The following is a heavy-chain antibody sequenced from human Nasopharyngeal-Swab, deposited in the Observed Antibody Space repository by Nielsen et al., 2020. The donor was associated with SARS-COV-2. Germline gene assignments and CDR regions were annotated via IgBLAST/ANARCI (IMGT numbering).Heavy chain of an antibody. D-gene: IGHD2-2*01. J-gene: IGHJ6*03. V-gene: IGHV4-34*01. Sequence: LAGVSAVSQGGGANYNPSLMNRVTISVATSKNQFSLKLSSVTAAETAVYYCARGGAGVVPSPVLGLGPYYSYYYMDVWGKGTTVTVSS. CDR3: ARGGAGVVPSPVLGLGPYYSYYYMDV. CDR2: VSQGGGA.